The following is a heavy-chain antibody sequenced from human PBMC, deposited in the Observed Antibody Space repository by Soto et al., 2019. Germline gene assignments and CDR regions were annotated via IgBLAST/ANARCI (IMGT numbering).Heavy chain of an antibody. CDR3: AKVIVLMVSKFDY. Sequence: GGSLRLSCAASGFTFSSYALHCLSQDPWKGLEWFSTTSGSRGSTYYADSVKGRFTISRDNPKNTLYLQMNSLRAEDTAVYYCAKVIVLMVSKFDYWGQGTPVTVSS. CDR1: GFTFSSYA. CDR2: TSGSRGST. J-gene: IGHJ4*02. D-gene: IGHD2-8*01. V-gene: IGHV3-23*01.